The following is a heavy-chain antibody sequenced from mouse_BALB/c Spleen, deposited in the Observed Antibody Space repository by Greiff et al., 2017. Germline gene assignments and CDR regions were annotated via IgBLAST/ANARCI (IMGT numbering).Heavy chain of an antibody. V-gene: IGHV14-3*02. J-gene: IGHJ4*01. CDR3: ASYYRYGYAMDY. Sequence: EVKLMESGAELVKPGASVKLSCTASGFNIKDTYMHWVKQRPEQGLEWIGRIDPANGNTKYDPKFQGKATITADTSSNTAYLQLSSLTSEDTAVYYCASYYRYGYAMDYWGQGTSVTVSS. CDR1: GFNIKDTY. D-gene: IGHD2-14*01. CDR2: IDPANGNT.